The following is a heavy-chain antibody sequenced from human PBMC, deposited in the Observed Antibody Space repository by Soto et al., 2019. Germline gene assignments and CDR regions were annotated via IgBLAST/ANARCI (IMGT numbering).Heavy chain of an antibody. D-gene: IGHD5-18*01. CDR3: SHGYYQYFES. CDR2: IKSKTDGGTV. J-gene: IGHJ4*02. CDR1: GVTLSNVW. Sequence: PGGSLRLSCAVSGVTLSNVWMNWVRQAPGKGSEWVGRIKSKTDGGTVEYAAPVKDRFTISRDDSENTLYLQMNSLKTEDTAVYYCSHGYYQYFESWGQGTLVTVSS. V-gene: IGHV3-15*07.